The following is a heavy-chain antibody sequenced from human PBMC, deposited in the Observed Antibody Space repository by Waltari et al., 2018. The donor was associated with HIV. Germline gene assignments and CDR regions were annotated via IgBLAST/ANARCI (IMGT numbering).Heavy chain of an antibody. D-gene: IGHD1-26*01. CDR2: INHSGST. CDR3: ARGYSGSYWGY. J-gene: IGHJ4*02. CDR1: GGSFSGYY. V-gene: IGHV4-34*01. Sequence: QVQLQQWGAGLLKPSETLSLTCAVYGGSFSGYYWSWIRQPPGKGLEWIGEINHSGSTNYNPSLKSRVTISVDTSKNQFSLKLSSVTAADTAVYYCARGYSGSYWGYWGQGTLVTVSS.